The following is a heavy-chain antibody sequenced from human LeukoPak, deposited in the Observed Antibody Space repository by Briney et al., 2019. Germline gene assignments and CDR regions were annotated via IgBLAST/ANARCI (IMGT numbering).Heavy chain of an antibody. CDR3: ARHSFHYTDSWFDP. V-gene: IGHV4-39*01. CDR1: GGTISSSSYY. J-gene: IGHJ5*02. D-gene: IGHD2-21*02. Sequence: SETLSLTCTVSGGTISSSSYYWGWIRQPPGKGLEWIGSIYYSGSTYYNPSLKSRVTISVDTSKNQFSLKLSSVTAADTAVYYCARHSFHYTDSWFDPWGQGTLVTVSS. CDR2: IYYSGST.